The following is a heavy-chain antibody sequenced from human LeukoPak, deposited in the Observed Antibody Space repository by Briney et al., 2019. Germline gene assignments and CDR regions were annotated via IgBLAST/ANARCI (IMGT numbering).Heavy chain of an antibody. CDR3: ARDSFPRNY. J-gene: IGHJ4*02. V-gene: IGHV4-34*01. Sequence: SETLSLTCAVYGGSFSGYYWSWIRQPPGKGLEWIGEISHSGSTNYNPSLKSRVTISVDTSKNQFSLKLSSVTAADTAVYYCARDSFPRNYWGQGTLVTVSS. CDR1: GGSFSGYY. D-gene: IGHD2-15*01. CDR2: ISHSGST.